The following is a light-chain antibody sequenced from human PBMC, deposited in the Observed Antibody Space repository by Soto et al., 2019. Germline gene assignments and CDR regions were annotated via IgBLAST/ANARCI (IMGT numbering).Light chain of an antibody. Sequence: QSVLTQPASVSGSPGQSISISCTGTSSDVGGYNYVSWFQHHPGKAPKVIIFDVNNRPSGVSNRFSGSKSGNTASLTISGLQAEDEAEYYCSSFTTTTTLIFGGGTKLTVL. CDR2: DVN. J-gene: IGLJ2*01. CDR3: SSFTTTTTLI. V-gene: IGLV2-14*03. CDR1: SSDVGGYNY.